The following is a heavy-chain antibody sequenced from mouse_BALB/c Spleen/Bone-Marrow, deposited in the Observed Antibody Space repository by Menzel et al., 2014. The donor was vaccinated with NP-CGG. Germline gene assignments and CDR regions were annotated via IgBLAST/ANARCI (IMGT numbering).Heavy chain of an antibody. CDR3: STMITTPYALDY. CDR2: ISNGGGST. Sequence: EVQLVESGGGSVQPGGSLKLSCAASGFTFSDYYVYWVRQTPEKRLEWVAYISNGGGSTYYPDTIKGRFTISRDNAKNTLFLQMSRLKSEDTAVYFCSTMITTPYALDYWGQGTSVTVSS. V-gene: IGHV5-12*01. D-gene: IGHD2-4*01. J-gene: IGHJ4*01. CDR1: GFTFSDYY.